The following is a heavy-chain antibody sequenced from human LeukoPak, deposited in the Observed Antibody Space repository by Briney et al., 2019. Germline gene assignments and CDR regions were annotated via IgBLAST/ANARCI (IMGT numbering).Heavy chain of an antibody. CDR1: GFTFSSYW. J-gene: IGHJ4*02. CDR3: ARRAGAYSHPYDY. D-gene: IGHD4/OR15-4a*01. CDR2: IKKDGSEK. Sequence: GGSLRLSCAASGFTFSSYWMSWVRQAPGKGLEWVANIKKDGSEKYYVDSVKGRFTISRDNSKNTLYLQMNSLRAEDTAVYYCARRAGAYSHPYDYWGQGTLVTVSS. V-gene: IGHV3-7*03.